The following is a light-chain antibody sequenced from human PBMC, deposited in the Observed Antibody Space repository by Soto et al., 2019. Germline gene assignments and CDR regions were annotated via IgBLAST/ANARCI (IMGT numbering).Light chain of an antibody. CDR1: QSVSSSY. Sequence: EIVLTQSPGTLSLSPGERATLSCRASQSVSSSYLAWYQLKPGQAPRLLIYRSSSRATGIPDRFSGSGSGTDFTLTISRLEPEDFAVYYCQQYGSSPHTFGQGTKLEIK. CDR3: QQYGSSPHT. V-gene: IGKV3-20*01. J-gene: IGKJ2*01. CDR2: RSS.